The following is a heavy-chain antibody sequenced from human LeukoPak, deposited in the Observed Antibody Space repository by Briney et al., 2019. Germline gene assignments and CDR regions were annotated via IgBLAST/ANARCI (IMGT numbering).Heavy chain of an antibody. D-gene: IGHD2-21*01. V-gene: IGHV1-18*01. CDR3: AADHRDRAYCGGDCYNDY. Sequence: ASVKVSCKASGYTFTSYGISWVRQAPGQGLEWMGWISAYNGNTNYAQKLQGRVTMTTDTSTSTAYMELRSLRSDDTAVYYCAADHRDRAYCGGDCYNDYWGQGTLVTVSS. CDR1: GYTFTSYG. CDR2: ISAYNGNT. J-gene: IGHJ4*02.